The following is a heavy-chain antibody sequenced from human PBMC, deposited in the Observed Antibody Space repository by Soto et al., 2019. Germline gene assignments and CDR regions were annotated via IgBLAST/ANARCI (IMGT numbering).Heavy chain of an antibody. CDR2: IIPIFGTA. CDR1: GGTFSSYA. Sequence: QVQLVQSGAEVKKPGSSLKVSCKASGGTFSSYAISWVRQAPGQGLEWMGGIIPIFGTANYAQKFQGRVTITADESTRTAYMELSSLRAEDTAVYYCARGVGYSSGWPTYYFDYWGQGTLGTVSS. D-gene: IGHD6-19*01. CDR3: ARGVGYSSGWPTYYFDY. J-gene: IGHJ4*02. V-gene: IGHV1-69*01.